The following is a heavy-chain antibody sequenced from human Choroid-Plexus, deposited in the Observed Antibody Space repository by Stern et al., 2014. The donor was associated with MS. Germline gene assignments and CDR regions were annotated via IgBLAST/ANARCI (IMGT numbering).Heavy chain of an antibody. J-gene: IGHJ5*02. D-gene: IGHD2/OR15-2a*01. CDR3: AKDRQYLTYFFDH. Sequence: VQLXXSGGGVVQPGRPLRLSCVASGFTLGSCAMHWVRQAPGKGLEWGAGVSYDGSNKYYADSVKGRFTISRDNSQNTLYMQMSSLRPEDTAVYYCAKDRQYLTYFFDHWGQGSLVTVSS. V-gene: IGHV3-30*18. CDR1: GFTLGSCA. CDR2: VSYDGSNK.